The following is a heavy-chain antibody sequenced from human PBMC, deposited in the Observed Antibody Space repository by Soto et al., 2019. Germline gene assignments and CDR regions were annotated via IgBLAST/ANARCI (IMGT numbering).Heavy chain of an antibody. Sequence: PGGSLRLSCAASGFTFSSYGMHWVRQAPGKGLEWVAVIWYDGSNKYYADSVKGRFTISRDNSKNTLYLQMNSLRAEDTAVYYCARGLSSWGPDVVPAAPYYQFDYWGQGTLVTAPQ. D-gene: IGHD2-2*01. CDR2: IWYDGSNK. CDR1: GFTFSSYG. CDR3: ARGLSSWGPDVVPAAPYYQFDY. V-gene: IGHV3-33*01. J-gene: IGHJ4*02.